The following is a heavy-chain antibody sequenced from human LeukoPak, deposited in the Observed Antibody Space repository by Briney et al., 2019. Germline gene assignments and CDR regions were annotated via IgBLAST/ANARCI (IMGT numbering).Heavy chain of an antibody. J-gene: IGHJ3*01. CDR3: ATWEGAQDAFDF. V-gene: IGHV4-31*03. Sequence: PSETLSLTCSVSGVSISTSAYYWTWIRQHPGKGLEWIGYIYYSGSSYHNPSLKSRVTMSVDTSKKQFSLNLTSVTAADTAVYYCATWEGAQDAFDFWGQGTLVTVSS. CDR2: IYYSGSS. D-gene: IGHD1-26*01. CDR1: GVSISTSAYY.